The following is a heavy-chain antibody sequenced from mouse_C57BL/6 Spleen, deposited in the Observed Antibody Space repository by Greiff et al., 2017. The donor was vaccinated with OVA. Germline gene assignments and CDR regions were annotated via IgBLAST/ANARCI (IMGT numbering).Heavy chain of an antibody. D-gene: IGHD3-2*01. Sequence: VQLQQSGAELVRPGASVKLSCTASGFNIKDYYMHWVKQRPEQGLEWIGRIDPEDGDTEYAPKFQGKATMTADTSSNTAYPQLSSLTSEDTAVYYCTTARQPPYYAMDYWGQGTSVTVSS. V-gene: IGHV14-1*01. J-gene: IGHJ4*01. CDR2: IDPEDGDT. CDR1: GFNIKDYY. CDR3: TTARQPPYYAMDY.